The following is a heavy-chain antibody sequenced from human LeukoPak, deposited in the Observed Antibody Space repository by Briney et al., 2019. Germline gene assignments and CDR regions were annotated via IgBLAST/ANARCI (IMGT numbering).Heavy chain of an antibody. Sequence: GASVKVSCKASGNTFTSYGISWVRQAPGQGLDWMGWISAYNGNTNYAQKLQGRVTMTTDTSTSTAYMELRSLRSDDTAVYYCARDGLILRFLEWLLPLDYWGQGTLVTVSS. J-gene: IGHJ4*02. CDR2: ISAYNGNT. V-gene: IGHV1-18*01. D-gene: IGHD3-3*01. CDR3: ARDGLILRFLEWLLPLDY. CDR1: GNTFTSYG.